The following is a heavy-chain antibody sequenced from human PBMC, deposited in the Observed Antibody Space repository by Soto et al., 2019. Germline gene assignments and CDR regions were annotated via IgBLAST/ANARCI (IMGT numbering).Heavy chain of an antibody. CDR2: INHSGST. CDR1: GGSFSGYY. D-gene: IGHD6-6*01. V-gene: IGHV4-34*01. CDR3: ARGGSWAARLSPPGY. J-gene: IGHJ4*02. Sequence: PSATLSLTCAVYGGSFSGYYWSWIRQPPGKGLEWLGEINHSGSTNYNPSLKSRVTISVDTSKNQFSLKLSSVTAADTAVYYCARGGSWAARLSPPGYWGQGTLVTVSS.